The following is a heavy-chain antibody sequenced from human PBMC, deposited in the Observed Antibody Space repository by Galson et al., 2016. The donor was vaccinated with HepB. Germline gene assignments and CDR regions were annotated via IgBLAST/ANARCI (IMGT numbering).Heavy chain of an antibody. J-gene: IGHJ6*02. V-gene: IGHV3-74*01. CDR3: VRDHIGGWFTDV. CDR1: GFPFSTYW. CDR2: INPDGSGT. D-gene: IGHD6-19*01. Sequence: SLRLSCAASGFPFSTYWMHWVSQAPGQGPVWVSRINPDGSGTSYADSVQGRFTISRDNSKNMLYMQMNNLRAEDTALYYCVRDHIGGWFTDVWGQGTTVAVSS.